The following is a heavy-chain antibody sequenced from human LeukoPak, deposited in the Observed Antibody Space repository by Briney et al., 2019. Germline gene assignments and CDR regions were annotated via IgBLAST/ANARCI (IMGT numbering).Heavy chain of an antibody. CDR2: INPNSGGT. D-gene: IGHD3-3*01. V-gene: IGHV1-2*02. J-gene: IGHJ4*02. CDR3: ARLVLRFLEDDDY. CDR1: GGTFSSYA. Sequence: RASVKVSCKASGGTFSSYAISWVRQAPGQGLEWMGWINPNSGGTNYAQKFQGRVTMTRDTSISTAYMELSRLRSDDTAVYYCARLVLRFLEDDDYWGQGTLVTVSS.